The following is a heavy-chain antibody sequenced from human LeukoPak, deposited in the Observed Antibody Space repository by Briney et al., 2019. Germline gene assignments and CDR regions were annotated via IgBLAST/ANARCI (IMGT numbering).Heavy chain of an antibody. J-gene: IGHJ4*02. CDR1: GYTFTSYA. CDR2: INAGNGNT. D-gene: IGHD4-17*01. V-gene: IGHV1-3*03. CDR3: AKVAARYGDSYFDY. Sequence: ASAKVSCKASGYTFTSYAMHWVRQAPGQRLEWMGWINAGNGNTKYSQEFQDRVAITRDTSASTAYMELSSLRSEDMAVYYCAKVAARYGDSYFDYWGQGTLVTVSS.